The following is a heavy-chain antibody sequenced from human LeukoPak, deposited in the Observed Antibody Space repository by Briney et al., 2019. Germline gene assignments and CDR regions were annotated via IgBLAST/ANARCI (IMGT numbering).Heavy chain of an antibody. J-gene: IGHJ4*02. CDR1: GFTFSSYA. CDR3: AKGPPEYSSGWFSFAYFDY. Sequence: GGSLRLSCAASGFTFSSYAMSWVRQAPGKGLEWVSATSGSGGSTYYADSVKGRFTISRDNSKNTLYLQMNSLRVEDTAVYYCAKGPPEYSSGWFSFAYFDYWGQGTLVTVSS. CDR2: TSGSGGST. V-gene: IGHV3-23*01. D-gene: IGHD6-19*01.